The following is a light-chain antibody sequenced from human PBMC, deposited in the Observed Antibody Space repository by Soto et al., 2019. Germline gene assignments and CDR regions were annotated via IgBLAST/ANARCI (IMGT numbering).Light chain of an antibody. CDR3: QQLNSYPRAT. CDR1: QGIISY. J-gene: IGKJ5*01. V-gene: IGKV1-9*01. CDR2: AAS. Sequence: DIQLTQSPSFLSASVGDRVTITCRASQGIISYLAWYQQKPGKAPKLLIYAASTLQSGVPSRFSGSGSGTEFTLTVSSLQPEDFATYYCQQLNSYPRATFGQGTRLEIK.